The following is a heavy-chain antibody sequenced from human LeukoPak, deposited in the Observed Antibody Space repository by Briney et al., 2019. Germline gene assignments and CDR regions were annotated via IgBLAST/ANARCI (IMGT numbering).Heavy chain of an antibody. CDR2: INPNSGGT. V-gene: IGHV1-2*02. D-gene: IGHD1-26*01. CDR3: ARAYRWELPIYFDY. CDR1: GYTFTAYY. J-gene: IGHJ4*02. Sequence: GASVKVSCKASGYTFTAYYMHWVRQAPGQGLEWMGWINPNSGGTNYAQKLQGRVTMTTDTSTSTAYMELRSLRSDDTAVYYCARAYRWELPIYFDYWGQGTLVTVSS.